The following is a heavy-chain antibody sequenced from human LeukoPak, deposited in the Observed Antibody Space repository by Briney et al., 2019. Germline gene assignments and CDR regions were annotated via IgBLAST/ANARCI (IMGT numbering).Heavy chain of an antibody. CDR2: IRYDGSNE. V-gene: IGHV3-30*02. CDR1: GFTFSSYG. D-gene: IGHD2-15*01. CDR3: ARGGFCSGGSCPVDYYYYMDV. Sequence: GGSLRLSCAASGFTFSSYGMHWVRQTPGKGLEWVSFIRYDGSNEYYADPVRGRFTISRDNAKNTLYLQLNSLRAEDTAVYYCARGGFCSGGSCPVDYYYYMDVWGKGTTVTVSS. J-gene: IGHJ6*03.